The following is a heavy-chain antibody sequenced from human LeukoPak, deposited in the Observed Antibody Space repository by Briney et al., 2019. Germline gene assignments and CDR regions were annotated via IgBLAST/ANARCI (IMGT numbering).Heavy chain of an antibody. CDR2: TSYDGRYK. V-gene: IGHV3-30*04. Sequence: PGGSLRLSCAASGFTFSSYAMHWVRQAPGKGLEWVAVTSYDGRYKYYADSVKGRFTISRDNSKSTLYLQMNSLRAEDTAVYFCARVRDYVWGSFRSPFDYWGQGTLVTVSS. CDR1: GFTFSSYA. J-gene: IGHJ4*02. D-gene: IGHD3-16*02. CDR3: ARVRDYVWGSFRSPFDY.